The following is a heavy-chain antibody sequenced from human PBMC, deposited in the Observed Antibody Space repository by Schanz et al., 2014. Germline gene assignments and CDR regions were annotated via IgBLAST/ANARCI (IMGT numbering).Heavy chain of an antibody. CDR3: VRDAGWAFGDYHGMDV. J-gene: IGHJ6*02. V-gene: IGHV1-18*01. CDR1: GYTFNNHG. D-gene: IGHD3-10*01. CDR2: ISVYHGHT. Sequence: QVQLVQSGGEAKKPGASATVSCKASGYTFNNHGISWVRQAPGQGLEWMGWISVYHGHTNYAEKVHGRVTMTTDTATSAAYMELRRLRSDGTDVYYCVRDAGWAFGDYHGMDVWGQGTSVTVSS.